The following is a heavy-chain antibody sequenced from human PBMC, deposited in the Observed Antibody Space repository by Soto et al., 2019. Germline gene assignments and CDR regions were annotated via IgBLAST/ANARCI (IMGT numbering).Heavy chain of an antibody. Sequence: QVQLQESGPGLVKPSETLSLTCTVSGGSISSYYWSWIRQPPGKGLEWIGYIYYSGSTNYNPSLNSRVTISVDTSKSQSSVKLSSVTAADTAVYYGATFGWFPSDAFDIWGQGTMVAVSS. J-gene: IGHJ3*02. CDR3: ATFGWFPSDAFDI. CDR1: GGSISSYY. V-gene: IGHV4-59*01. D-gene: IGHD3-10*01. CDR2: IYYSGST.